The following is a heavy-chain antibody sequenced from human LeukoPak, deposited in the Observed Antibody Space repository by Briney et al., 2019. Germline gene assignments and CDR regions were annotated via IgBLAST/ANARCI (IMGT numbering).Heavy chain of an antibody. CDR2: IRYDGSNT. Sequence: GGSLRLSCAASAFTFSSFGMHWVRQAPGKGLEWVAFIRYDGSNTYYADSVKGRFTISRDNSENTLYLQMNSLRAEVTAVYYCARGGHYDSLWGRYRQKEGFDYWGQGILVTVSS. CDR3: ARGGHYDSLWGRYRQKEGFDY. CDR1: AFTFSSFG. D-gene: IGHD3-16*02. V-gene: IGHV3-30*02. J-gene: IGHJ4*02.